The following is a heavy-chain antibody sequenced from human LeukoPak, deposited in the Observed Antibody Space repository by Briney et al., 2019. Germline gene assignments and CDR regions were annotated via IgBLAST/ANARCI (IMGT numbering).Heavy chain of an antibody. D-gene: IGHD1-26*01. CDR1: GGSISSGGYF. J-gene: IGHJ4*02. V-gene: IGHV4-30-2*01. CDR2: IYHSGIT. Sequence: PSQTLSLTCTVSGGSISSGGYFWSWIRQPPGKGLEWIGYIYHSGITYYNPSLKSRVTISVDRSKNQFSLKLTSVTAADTAVYYCARVGSVAGGDHWDQGTLVTVSS. CDR3: ARVGSVAGGDH.